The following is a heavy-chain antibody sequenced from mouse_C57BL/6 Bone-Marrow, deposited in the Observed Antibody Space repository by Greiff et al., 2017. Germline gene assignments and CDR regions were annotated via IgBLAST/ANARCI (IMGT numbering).Heavy chain of an antibody. Sequence: QVQLKQSGAELVKPGASVKLSCKASGYTFTSYWMHWVKQRPGQGLEWIGMIHPNSGSTNYNEKFKSKATLTVDKSSSTAYMQLSSLTSEDSAVYYGARGSMVTRAWFAYWGQGTLVTVSA. CDR3: ARGSMVTRAWFAY. D-gene: IGHD2-2*01. CDR1: GYTFTSYW. CDR2: IHPNSGST. V-gene: IGHV1-64*01. J-gene: IGHJ3*01.